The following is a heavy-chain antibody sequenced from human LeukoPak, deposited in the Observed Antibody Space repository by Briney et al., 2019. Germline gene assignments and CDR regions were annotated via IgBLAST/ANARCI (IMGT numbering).Heavy chain of an antibody. CDR3: ARGSPTEIVVVPAAKGWFDP. Sequence: SETLSLTCAVYGGSFSGYYWSWIRQPPGKGLEWIGEINHSGSTNYNPSLKSRVTISVDTSKNQFSLKLSSVTAADTAVYYCARGSPTEIVVVPAAKGWFDPWGQGTLVTVSS. J-gene: IGHJ5*02. CDR1: GGSFSGYY. D-gene: IGHD2-2*01. CDR2: INHSGST. V-gene: IGHV4-34*01.